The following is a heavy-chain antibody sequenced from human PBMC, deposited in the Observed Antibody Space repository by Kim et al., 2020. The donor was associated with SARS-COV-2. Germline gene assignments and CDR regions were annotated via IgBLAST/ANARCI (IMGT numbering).Heavy chain of an antibody. CDR1: GASVASYD. CDR3: ARVNGSASGHHYYYAMDV. J-gene: IGHJ6*02. Sequence: SETLSLTCSVSGASVASYDWTWIRQPPGKGLEWIGYISYSGDTSYNPPLRSRVSIAVDTSNNQISLTLSSVTAADTAVYFCARVNGSASGHHYYYAMDVWGQGTPVTVS. CDR2: ISYSGDT. V-gene: IGHV4-59*02. D-gene: IGHD3-10*01.